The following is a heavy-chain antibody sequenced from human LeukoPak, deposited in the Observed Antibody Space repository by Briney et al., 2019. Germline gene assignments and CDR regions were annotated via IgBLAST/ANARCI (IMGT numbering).Heavy chain of an antibody. D-gene: IGHD1-26*01. V-gene: IGHV3-9*01. CDR3: AKEKTIVEATIRGYFDY. CDR1: RFTFDDYA. CDR2: ISWNSGSI. Sequence: GRSLRLSCAASRFTFDDYAMHCVRQAPGKGVEWVSVISWNSGSIGYADSVKGRLTISRDNAKKSLYLQMNSIRAAETALYYCAKEKTIVEATIRGYFDYWGQGTLVTVSS. J-gene: IGHJ4*02.